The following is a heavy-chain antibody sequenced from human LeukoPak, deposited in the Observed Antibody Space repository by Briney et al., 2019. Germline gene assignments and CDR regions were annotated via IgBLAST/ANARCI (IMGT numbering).Heavy chain of an antibody. CDR1: GFTFSSYW. Sequence: GGSLRLSCAASGFTFSSYWMSWVRQAPGKGLEWVSVIYSGGSTYYADSVKGRFTISRDNSKNTLYLQMNSLRAEDTAVYYCARDSLSSSWYSFDYWGQGTLVTVSS. CDR2: IYSGGST. J-gene: IGHJ4*02. V-gene: IGHV3-66*01. CDR3: ARDSLSSSWYSFDY. D-gene: IGHD6-13*01.